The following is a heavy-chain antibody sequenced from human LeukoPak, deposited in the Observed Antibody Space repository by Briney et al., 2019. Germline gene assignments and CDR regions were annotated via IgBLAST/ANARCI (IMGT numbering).Heavy chain of an antibody. Sequence: PGGSLRLSCTASGLSFRNTWMSWVRQAPGKGLEWVANIKKDETEIYYADSVEGRFTISRDNAKRSLYLQMNVLRAADTAVYYCAKLNWDDGEVSGFDHWGRGIMVTVSS. CDR1: GLSFRNTW. CDR3: AKLNWDDGEVSGFDH. D-gene: IGHD1-26*01. J-gene: IGHJ5*02. V-gene: IGHV3-7*01. CDR2: IKKDETEI.